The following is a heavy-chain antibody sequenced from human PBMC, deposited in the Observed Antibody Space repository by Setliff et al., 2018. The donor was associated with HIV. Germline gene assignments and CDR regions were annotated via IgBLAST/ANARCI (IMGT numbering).Heavy chain of an antibody. J-gene: IGHJ6*02. CDR3: AARGEQLYYYGMDV. CDR2: IHTNTGDP. CDR1: GYTFTSYS. Sequence: ASVKVSCKASGYTFTSYSVNWVRQAPGQELEWVGLIHTNTGDPTYAQGFTGRFVFSFDTSVSTAYLQISSLKAEDTAAYFCAARGEQLYYYGMDVWGQVTTVTVSS. V-gene: IGHV7-4-1*02. D-gene: IGHD1-26*01.